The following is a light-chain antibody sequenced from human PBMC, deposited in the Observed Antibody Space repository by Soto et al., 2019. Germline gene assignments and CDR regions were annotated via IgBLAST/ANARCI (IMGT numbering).Light chain of an antibody. V-gene: IGKV2-28*01. Sequence: DIVMTQSPLSLPVTPGEPASISCGSSQSLVHFNGYNYFGWYLQKPGQSPQLLIYLGSNRASGVPDRFSGSGSGTDFTLKISRVEAEDVGVYYCMQALQTPRTFGPGTKVDIK. CDR1: QSLVHFNGYNY. CDR2: LGS. CDR3: MQALQTPRT. J-gene: IGKJ3*01.